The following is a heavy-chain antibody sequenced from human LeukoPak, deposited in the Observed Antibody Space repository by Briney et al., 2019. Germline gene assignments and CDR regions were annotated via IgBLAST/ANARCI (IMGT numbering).Heavy chain of an antibody. V-gene: IGHV1-2*02. CDR2: INPNSGGT. CDR3: ATGVVVIIGSSAFDI. CDR1: GYTFTGYY. D-gene: IGHD3-22*01. Sequence: ASVKVSCKASGYTFTGYYMHWVRQAPGQGLEWMGWINPNSGGTNYAQKFQGRVTMTRDTSISTAHMELSSLRSEDTAVYYCATGVVVIIGSSAFDIWGQGTMVTVSS. J-gene: IGHJ3*02.